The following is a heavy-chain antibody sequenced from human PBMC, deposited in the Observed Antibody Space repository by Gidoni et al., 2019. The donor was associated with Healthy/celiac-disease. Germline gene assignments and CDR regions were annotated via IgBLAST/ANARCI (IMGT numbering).Heavy chain of an antibody. CDR1: GFTFRRYA. D-gene: IGHD2-2*01. CDR3: ANLVKCSSTSCFGDWFDP. V-gene: IGHV3-23*01. CDR2: ISGSGGST. J-gene: IGHJ5*02. Sequence: EVQLLESGGGVVQPGGSLRLACAASGFTFRRYAMSWARQAPGKGLEWFAAISGSGGSTYYADSVKGRFTISRANSKNTLYLQMNSLRAEDTAVYYCANLVKCSSTSCFGDWFDPWGQGTLVTVSS.